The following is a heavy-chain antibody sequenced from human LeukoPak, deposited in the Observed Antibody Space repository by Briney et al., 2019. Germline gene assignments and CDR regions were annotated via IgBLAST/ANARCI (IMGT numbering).Heavy chain of an antibody. Sequence: GGSLRLSCAASGFTFSSYGMTWVRQAPGKGLEWVSYISSSGSTIYYADSVKGRFTISRDNAKNSLYLQMNSLRAEDTAVYYCVRDTFSPDAFDIWGQGTMVTVSS. CDR3: VRDTFSPDAFDI. D-gene: IGHD3-16*01. CDR2: ISSSGSTI. CDR1: GFTFSSYG. V-gene: IGHV3-48*04. J-gene: IGHJ3*02.